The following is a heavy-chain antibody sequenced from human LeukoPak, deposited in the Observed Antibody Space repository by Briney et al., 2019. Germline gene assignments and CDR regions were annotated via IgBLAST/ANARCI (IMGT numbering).Heavy chain of an antibody. D-gene: IGHD3-3*01. CDR3: ARQYDFWSGYYPDY. CDR1: GFTFSSYW. J-gene: IGHJ4*02. Sequence: GGSLRLSCAASGFTFSSYWMHWVRQAPGKGLVWVSRINTDGSSTSYADSVKGRFTISRDNAKNTLYLQMNSLRAEDTAVYYCARQYDFWSGYYPDYWGQGTLVTVSS. V-gene: IGHV3-74*01. CDR2: INTDGSST.